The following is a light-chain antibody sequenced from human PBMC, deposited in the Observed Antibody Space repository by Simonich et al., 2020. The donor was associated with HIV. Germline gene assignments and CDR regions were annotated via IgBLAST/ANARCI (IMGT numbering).Light chain of an antibody. CDR1: RSMSSW. V-gene: IGKV1-5*03. J-gene: IGKJ1*01. CDR3: QQYNSYEWT. CDR2: KAS. Sequence: DFRLPRPPSPFSASLGNRVPCPGRASRSMSSWLAWYQLKPGKAPKLLIYKASTLESGVPSRFSGSGSGTEFTLTISRLQPEDFATYYCQQYNSYEWTFGQGTKVEIK.